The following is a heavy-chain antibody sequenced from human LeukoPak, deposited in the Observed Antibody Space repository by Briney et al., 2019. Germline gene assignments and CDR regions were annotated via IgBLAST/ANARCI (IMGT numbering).Heavy chain of an antibody. Sequence: GGSLRLSCAASGFTFSSYGMHWVRQAPGKGLEWVAVISHDGSNKYYADSVKGRFTISRDNSKDTLYLQMNSLRAEDTAVYYCAKDRLRWAQLQYYFDYWGQGTLVTVSS. V-gene: IGHV3-30*18. CDR1: GFTFSSYG. J-gene: IGHJ4*02. CDR3: AKDRLRWAQLQYYFDY. D-gene: IGHD5-24*01. CDR2: ISHDGSNK.